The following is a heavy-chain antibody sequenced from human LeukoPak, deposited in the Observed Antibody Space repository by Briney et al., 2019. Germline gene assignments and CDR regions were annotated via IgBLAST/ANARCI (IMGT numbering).Heavy chain of an antibody. Sequence: GESLKISCKGSGYSFTSYWIGWVRQMPGKGLEWMGIIFPLNSDTRYSPSFQGQVTISADKSISTAYLQWSSLKASDTAMYYCARQRYYDSSGYYPHYGMDVWGQGTTVTVSS. CDR1: GYSFTSYW. CDR3: ARQRYYDSSGYYPHYGMDV. D-gene: IGHD3-22*01. J-gene: IGHJ6*02. V-gene: IGHV5-51*01. CDR2: IFPLNSDT.